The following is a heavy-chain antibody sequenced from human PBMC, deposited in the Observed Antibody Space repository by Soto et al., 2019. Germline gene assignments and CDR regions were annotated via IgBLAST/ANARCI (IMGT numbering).Heavy chain of an antibody. CDR2: IYYSGST. CDR3: ASPDYYGSGSYYKVGY. J-gene: IGHJ4*02. D-gene: IGHD3-10*01. Sequence: PSETLSLTCTVSGGSISSSSYYWGWIRQPPGKGLEWIGSIYYSGSTYYNPSLKSRVTISVDTSKNQFSLKLSSVTAADTAVYYCASPDYYGSGSYYKVGYWGQGTLVTVSS. CDR1: GGSISSSSYY. V-gene: IGHV4-39*01.